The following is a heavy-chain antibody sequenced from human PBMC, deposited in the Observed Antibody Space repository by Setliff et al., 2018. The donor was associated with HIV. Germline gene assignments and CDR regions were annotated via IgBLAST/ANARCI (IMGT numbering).Heavy chain of an antibody. D-gene: IGHD3-22*01. Sequence: ASVQVSCKASGGTFSSYAISWVRQAPGQGLEWMGRIIPMFGTANYAQKFQGRVTITADKSTSTAYMELSSLRSEDTAVYYCARVSYYDSSGYYDYWYFDLWGRGTLVTVSS. J-gene: IGHJ2*01. V-gene: IGHV1-69*06. CDR2: IIPMFGTA. CDR3: ARVSYYDSSGYYDYWYFDL. CDR1: GGTFSSYA.